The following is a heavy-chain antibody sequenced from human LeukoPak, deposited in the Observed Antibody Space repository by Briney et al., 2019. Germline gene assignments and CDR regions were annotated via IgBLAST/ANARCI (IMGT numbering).Heavy chain of an antibody. D-gene: IGHD2-15*01. CDR3: ATYCSGGSCYYLDY. CDR2: IIPILGIA. V-gene: IGHV1-69*04. Sequence: GASVKVSCKASGGTFSSYAISWVRQAPGQGLEWMGRIIPILGIANYAQKFQGRVTITADKSTSTAYMELSSLRSEDTAVYYCATYCSGGSCYYLDYWGQGTLVTVSS. J-gene: IGHJ4*02. CDR1: GGTFSSYA.